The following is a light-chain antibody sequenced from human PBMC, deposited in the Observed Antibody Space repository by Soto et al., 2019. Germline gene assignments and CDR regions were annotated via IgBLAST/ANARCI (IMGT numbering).Light chain of an antibody. CDR2: AAS. CDR3: SQHNAYPRT. CDR1: QGVGNE. J-gene: IGKJ1*01. Sequence: DIQMTQSPSSLAASVGDRVTITCRASQGVGNEVGWYQQKPGKAPKRLIYAASTLQSGTPSRFSGSGSGTEFTLTISSLQTEDFAIYFCSQHNAYPRTFGQGTRVEMK. V-gene: IGKV1-17*01.